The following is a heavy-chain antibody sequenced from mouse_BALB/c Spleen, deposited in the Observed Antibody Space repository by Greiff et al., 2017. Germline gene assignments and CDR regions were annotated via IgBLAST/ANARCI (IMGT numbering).Heavy chain of an antibody. CDR1: GYSFTGYY. Sequence: LVKTGASVKISCKASGYSFTGYYMHWVKQSHGKSLEWIGYISCYNGATSYNQKFKGKATFTVDTSSSTAYMQFNSLTSEDSAVYYCARFVYGNSLFDYWGQGTTLTVSS. D-gene: IGHD2-10*02. V-gene: IGHV1S34*01. CDR2: ISCYNGAT. CDR3: ARFVYGNSLFDY. J-gene: IGHJ2*01.